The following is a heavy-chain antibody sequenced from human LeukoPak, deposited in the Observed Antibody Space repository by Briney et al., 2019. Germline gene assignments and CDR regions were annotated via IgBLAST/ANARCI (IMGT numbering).Heavy chain of an antibody. J-gene: IGHJ6*03. Sequence: ASVKVSCKASGGTFSSYAISWVRQAPGQGLGWMGGIIPILGTANYAQKFQGRVTITTDESTSTAYMELSSLRSEDTAVYYCARVVVPAAPQTYYYYMDVWGKGTTVTASS. CDR2: IIPILGTA. CDR1: GGTFSSYA. CDR3: ARVVVPAAPQTYYYYMDV. D-gene: IGHD2-2*01. V-gene: IGHV1-69*05.